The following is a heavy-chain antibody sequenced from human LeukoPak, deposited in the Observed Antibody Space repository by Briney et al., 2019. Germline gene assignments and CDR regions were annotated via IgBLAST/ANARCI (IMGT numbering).Heavy chain of an antibody. V-gene: IGHV3-30-3*01. Sequence: GGSLRLSCAASGFTFSSYAMHWVRQAPGKGLEWVAVISYDGSNKYYADSVKGRFTISRDNSKNTLYLQMNSLRAEDTAVYYCARDKLGLRYFFPYWGQGTLVTVSS. CDR1: GFTFSSYA. J-gene: IGHJ4*02. CDR2: ISYDGSNK. D-gene: IGHD3-9*01. CDR3: ARDKLGLRYFFPY.